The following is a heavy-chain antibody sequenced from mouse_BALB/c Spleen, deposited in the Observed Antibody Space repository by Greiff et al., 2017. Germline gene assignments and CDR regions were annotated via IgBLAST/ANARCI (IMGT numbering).Heavy chain of an antibody. CDR2: INPSTGYT. V-gene: IGHV1-7*01. CDR3: ARWQTGTGSY. Sequence: QVQLQQSGAELAKPGASVKMSCKASGYTFTSYWMHWVKQRPGQGLEWIGYINPSTGYTEYNQKFKDKATLTADKSSSTAYMQLSSLTSEDSAVYYCARWQTGTGSYWGQGTLVTVSA. J-gene: IGHJ3*01. D-gene: IGHD4-1*01. CDR1: GYTFTSYW.